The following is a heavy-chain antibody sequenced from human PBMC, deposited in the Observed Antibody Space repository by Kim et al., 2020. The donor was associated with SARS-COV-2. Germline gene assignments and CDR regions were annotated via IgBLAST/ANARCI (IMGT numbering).Heavy chain of an antibody. V-gene: IGHV3-7*01. Sequence: GGSLRLSCAASGFTFSSYWMSWVRQAPGKGLEWVANIKQDGSEKYYVDSVKGRFTISRDNAKNSLYLQMNSLRAEDTALYYCARVDLGVGYYDSSGYYRYNWFDPWGQGTLVTVSS. J-gene: IGHJ5*02. D-gene: IGHD3-22*01. CDR2: IKQDGSEK. CDR3: ARVDLGVGYYDSSGYYRYNWFDP. CDR1: GFTFSSYW.